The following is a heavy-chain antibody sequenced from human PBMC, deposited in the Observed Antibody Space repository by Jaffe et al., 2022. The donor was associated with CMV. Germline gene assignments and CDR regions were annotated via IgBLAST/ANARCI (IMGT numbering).Heavy chain of an antibody. D-gene: IGHD3-22*01. CDR3: ARDRNYYDSSGYVYYFDY. V-gene: IGHV3-48*03. CDR1: GFTFSSYE. J-gene: IGHJ4*02. CDR2: ISSSGSTI. Sequence: EVQLVESGGGLVQPGGSLRLSCAASGFTFSSYEMNWVRQAPGKGLEWVSYISSSGSTIYYADSVKGRFTISRDNAKNSLYLQMNSLRAEDTAVYYCARDRNYYDSSGYVYYFDYWGQGTLVTVSS.